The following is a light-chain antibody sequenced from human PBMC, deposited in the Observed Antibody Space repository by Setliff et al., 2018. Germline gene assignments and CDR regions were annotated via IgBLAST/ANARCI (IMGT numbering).Light chain of an antibody. CDR3: ATWDDSLKGLV. CDR2: GNN. V-gene: IGLV1-44*01. Sequence: QSVLTQPPSASGTPGQGVTISCSGGTSNIGPNTVDWYQQFPGAAPKLLIYGNNQRPSGVPDRFSGSKSGTSASLAIGGLRAEDEGDYYCATWDDSLKGLVFGGGTK. J-gene: IGLJ2*01. CDR1: TSNIGPNT.